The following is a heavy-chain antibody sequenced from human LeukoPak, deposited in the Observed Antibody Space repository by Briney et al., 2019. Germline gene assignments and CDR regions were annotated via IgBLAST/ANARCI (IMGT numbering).Heavy chain of an antibody. J-gene: IGHJ4*02. V-gene: IGHV1-46*01. CDR2: INPSRGGT. CDR3: ARRSGWI. CDR1: GYTFTNYY. D-gene: IGHD6-19*01. Sequence: ASVKVSCKASGYTFTNYYMHWVRQAPGQGLEWMGTINPSRGGTSYSPKFQGRVTMTTDTSTSTVYMELISLRSEDTAVYYCARRSGWIWGQGSLVTVSS.